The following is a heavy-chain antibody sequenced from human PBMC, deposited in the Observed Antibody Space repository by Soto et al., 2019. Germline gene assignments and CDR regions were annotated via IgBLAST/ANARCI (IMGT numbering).Heavy chain of an antibody. J-gene: IGHJ4*02. CDR2: ISYDGSNK. CDR3: ARDVGGDHYHTKNLLY. CDR1: GFTFSSYA. V-gene: IGHV3-30-3*01. Sequence: GGSLRLSCAASGFTFSSYAMHWVRQAPGKGLEWVAVISYDGSNKYYADSVKGRFTISRDNSKNTLYLQMNSLRAEDTAVYYCARDVGGDHYHTKNLLYWGQGALVTVAS. D-gene: IGHD3-22*01.